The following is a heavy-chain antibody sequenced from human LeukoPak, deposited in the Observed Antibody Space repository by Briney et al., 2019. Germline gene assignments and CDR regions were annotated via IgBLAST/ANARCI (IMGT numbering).Heavy chain of an antibody. V-gene: IGHV3-23*01. D-gene: IGHD3-3*01. CDR2: ISGSGGSA. Sequence: GGSLRLSCAASGFTFSSYAMSWVRQAPGKGLEWVSAISGSGGSAYYADSVKGRFTISRDNSKNTLYLQMNSLRAEDTAVYYCAKYRPRRSKIFDYYYYYMDVWGKGTTVTVSS. CDR1: GFTFSSYA. J-gene: IGHJ6*03. CDR3: AKYRPRRSKIFDYYYYYMDV.